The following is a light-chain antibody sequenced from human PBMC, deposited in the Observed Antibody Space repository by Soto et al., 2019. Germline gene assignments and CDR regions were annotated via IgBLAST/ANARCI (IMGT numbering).Light chain of an antibody. CDR1: SSNIGAGYD. J-gene: IGLJ2*01. V-gene: IGLV1-40*01. Sequence: QPVLTQPPSVSGAPGKRVTISCTGSSSNIGAGYDVHWYQQFPGTAPKLLIYGNSNRPSGVPDRFSGSKSGTSASLAITGLQAEDEADYYCQSYDSSLSGVVFGGGTKLTVL. CDR3: QSYDSSLSGVV. CDR2: GNS.